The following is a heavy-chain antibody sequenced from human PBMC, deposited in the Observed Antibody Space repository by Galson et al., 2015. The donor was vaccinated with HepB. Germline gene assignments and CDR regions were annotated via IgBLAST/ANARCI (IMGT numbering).Heavy chain of an antibody. CDR3: AKMSSSNWRSTLGF. V-gene: IGHV3-23*01. D-gene: IGHD6-13*01. CDR2: ISASGGGT. Sequence: SLRLSCAASGFTFSFYAMSWVRQAPGKGLEWVSVISASGGGTYYADSVKGRFTISRDNSKNTLYLQMNTLRAQDTAVYYCAKMSSSNWRSTLGFWGQGTLVTVSS. CDR1: GFTFSFYA. J-gene: IGHJ4*02.